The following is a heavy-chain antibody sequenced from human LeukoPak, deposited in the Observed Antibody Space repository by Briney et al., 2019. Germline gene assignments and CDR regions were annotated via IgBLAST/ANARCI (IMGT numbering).Heavy chain of an antibody. V-gene: IGHV4-38-2*02. CDR3: ARVRALRSSGWTDYYYYYYMDV. J-gene: IGHJ6*03. CDR2: IYHSGST. D-gene: IGHD6-19*01. Sequence: PSETLSLTCTVSGYSISSGYYWGWIRQPPGKGLEWIGSIYHSGSTYYNPSLKSRVTISVDTSKNQFSLKLSSVTAADTAVYYCARVRALRSSGWTDYYYYYYMDVWGKGTTVTVSS. CDR1: GYSISSGYY.